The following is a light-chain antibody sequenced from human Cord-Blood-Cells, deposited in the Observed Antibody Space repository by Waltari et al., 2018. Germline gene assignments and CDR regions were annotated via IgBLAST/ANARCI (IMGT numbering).Light chain of an antibody. V-gene: IGLV2-23*02. CDR1: SSDVGSYNL. CDR3: CSYAGSSTYV. CDR2: EVS. J-gene: IGLJ1*01. Sequence: QSALTQPASVSGSPGQSITISCTGTSSDVGSYNLVPWYQQHPGKAPKLMIYEVSKRTSGVSNRFSGSKSGNTASLTISGLQAEDEADYYCCSYAGSSTYVFGTGTKVTVL.